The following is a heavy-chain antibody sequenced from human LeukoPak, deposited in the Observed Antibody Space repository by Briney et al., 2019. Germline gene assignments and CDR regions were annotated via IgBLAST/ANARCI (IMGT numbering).Heavy chain of an antibody. J-gene: IGHJ4*02. Sequence: MSSETLSLTCTVSGGSISSYFWSWIRPPPGKGLEWIGYIYYSGSTSYNPSLKSRVTFSVDTSKNQFSLKLTSVTAAGTAVYYCARGVGLSAAAGLFDYWGQGSRVTVSS. V-gene: IGHV4-59*01. CDR2: IYYSGST. CDR1: GGSISSYF. CDR3: ARGVGLSAAAGLFDY. D-gene: IGHD6-13*01.